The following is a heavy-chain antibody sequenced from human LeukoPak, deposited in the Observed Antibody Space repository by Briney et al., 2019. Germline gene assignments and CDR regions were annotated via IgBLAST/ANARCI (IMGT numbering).Heavy chain of an antibody. V-gene: IGHV1-2*02. CDR3: ARDQVYCSSTSCYFYYYYMDV. J-gene: IGHJ6*03. CDR1: GYTFTGYY. Sequence: AASVKVSCKASGYTFTGYYMHWVRQAPGQGLGWMGWINPNSGGTNYAQKFQGRVTMTRDTSISTAYMELSRLRSDDTAVYYCARDQVYCSSTSCYFYYYYMDVWGKGTTVTASS. CDR2: INPNSGGT. D-gene: IGHD2-2*01.